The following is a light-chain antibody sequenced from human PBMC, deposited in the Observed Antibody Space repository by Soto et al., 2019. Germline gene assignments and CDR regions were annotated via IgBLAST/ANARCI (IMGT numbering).Light chain of an antibody. CDR1: QTISTW. CDR3: QQYNSYPWT. V-gene: IGKV1-5*03. J-gene: IGKJ1*01. Sequence: QMTQSPSTLSASVGDRVTFTCRASQTISTWLAWYQQKPGEAPKLLIYKASTLEVGVPSRFSASGSGTEFTLTINTLQPADFATYYCQQYNSYPWTFAQGTKV. CDR2: KAS.